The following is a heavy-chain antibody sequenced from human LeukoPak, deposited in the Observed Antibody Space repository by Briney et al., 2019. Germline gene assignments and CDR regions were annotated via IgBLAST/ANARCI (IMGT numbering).Heavy chain of an antibody. CDR2: IYWHDGK. J-gene: IGHJ4*02. CDR3: ARRAYGSGSYYSVPFDY. CDR1: GFSLSTDGVG. Sequence: SGPTLVHPTPTLTLTCTFSGFSLSTDGVGVGWIRQPPVKALEWLATIYWHDGKRYTPSLQSRLTITKDTSKNQVVLTLTNMDPVDTATYYCARRAYGSGSYYSVPFDYWGQGTLVSVSS. D-gene: IGHD3-10*01. V-gene: IGHV2-5*01.